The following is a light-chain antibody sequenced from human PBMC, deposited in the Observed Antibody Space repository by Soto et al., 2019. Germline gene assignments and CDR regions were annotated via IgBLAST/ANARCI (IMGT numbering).Light chain of an antibody. CDR2: DAS. V-gene: IGKV1-13*02. CDR1: QGIATG. J-gene: IGKJ1*01. CDR3: QQNYSATWT. Sequence: IQLTQSPSSLSASIRDTVSITFRASQGIATGLAWYQQKPGAPPRLLIYDASILQSGVPSRFSGSGSETDFTLTISSLQPEDFAAYSCQQNYSATWTFGQGTKVDIK.